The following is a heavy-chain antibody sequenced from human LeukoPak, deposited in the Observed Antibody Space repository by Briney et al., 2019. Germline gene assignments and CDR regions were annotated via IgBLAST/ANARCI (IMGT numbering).Heavy chain of an antibody. V-gene: IGHV4-31*03. CDR2: INHSGKP. J-gene: IGHJ3*02. Sequence: SETLSLTCTVSGGSISSDDYYWSWIRQHRGKGLEWIGYINHSGKPYYNPSLKSRIIMSIDTSENQFSLKLSSVTAADTAMYNCSRVTLTSGAAIDIWGQGTVVTVSS. CDR1: GGSISSDDYY. CDR3: SRVTLTSGAAIDI. D-gene: IGHD1-14*01.